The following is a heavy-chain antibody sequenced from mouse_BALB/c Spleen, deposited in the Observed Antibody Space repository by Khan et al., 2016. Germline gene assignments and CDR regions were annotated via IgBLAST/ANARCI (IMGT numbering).Heavy chain of an antibody. D-gene: IGHD1-1*01. CDR2: IRLKSNNYAT. CDR1: GFTFSNYW. J-gene: IGHJ4*01. CDR3: IRPFTTNKCYAMDD. Sequence: EVQLVESGGGLVQPGGSMKLSCVVAGFTFSNYWMNWVRQSPEKGLEWVAEIRLKSNNYATHYAESVKGSFTISRDDSKNSVYLQLNNLRAEDTGIYYCIRPFTTNKCYAMDDWGQGTSVTVSS. V-gene: IGHV6-6*02.